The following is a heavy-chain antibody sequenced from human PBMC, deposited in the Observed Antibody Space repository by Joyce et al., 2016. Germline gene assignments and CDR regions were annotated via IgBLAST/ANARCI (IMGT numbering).Heavy chain of an antibody. Sequence: EVQLVESGGGLVKPGGSLRLSCAASGFTFYSYSMNWVRQAPGKGLEWVSSISSSSAYIYYTDSVKGRFTISRDNAKNSLYLQMNSLRAEDTAVYYCAGGVVDDFHICGRGTMVTVSS. J-gene: IGHJ3*02. V-gene: IGHV3-21*01. D-gene: IGHD2-21*01. CDR3: AGGVVDDFHI. CDR2: ISSSSAYI. CDR1: GFTFYSYS.